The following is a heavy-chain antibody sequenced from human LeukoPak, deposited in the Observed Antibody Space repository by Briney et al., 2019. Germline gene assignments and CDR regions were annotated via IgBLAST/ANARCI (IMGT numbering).Heavy chain of an antibody. V-gene: IGHV3-33*01. Sequence: PGRSLRLSCAASGFTFSNHGMHWVRQAPGKGLEWVANIWYDGSQEYYADTVKGRFTISRDISKNTLYLQMNSLRAEDTAVYYCARDFAREFTIDYWGQGTLVTVSS. D-gene: IGHD3-10*01. CDR1: GFTFSNHG. CDR2: IWYDGSQE. CDR3: ARDFAREFTIDY. J-gene: IGHJ4*02.